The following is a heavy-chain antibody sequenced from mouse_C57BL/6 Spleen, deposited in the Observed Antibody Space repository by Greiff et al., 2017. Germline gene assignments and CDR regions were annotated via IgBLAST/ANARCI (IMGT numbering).Heavy chain of an antibody. Sequence: VQLKESGGGLVKPGGSLKLSCAASGFTFSSYAMSWVRQTPEKRLEWVATISDGGSYTYYPDNVKGRFTISRDNAKNNLYLQMSHLKSEDTAMYYCARGITTVVARWYFDVWGTGTTVTVSS. CDR1: GFTFSSYA. CDR3: ARGITTVVARWYFDV. V-gene: IGHV5-4*01. D-gene: IGHD1-1*01. CDR2: ISDGGSYT. J-gene: IGHJ1*03.